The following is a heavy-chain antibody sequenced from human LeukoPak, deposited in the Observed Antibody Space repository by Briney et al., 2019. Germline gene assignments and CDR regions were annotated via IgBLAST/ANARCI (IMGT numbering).Heavy chain of an antibody. V-gene: IGHV3-30*18. D-gene: IGHD2-2*01. CDR2: ISYDGSNK. CDR3: AKGIVSTSAGGFDY. J-gene: IGHJ4*02. Sequence: GGSLRLSCAASGFTSSYFGMHWVPQAPGKGLEWVAVISYDGSNKYYADSVKGRFTISRDNSKNTLYLQMNSLRTEDTAVYYCAKGIVSTSAGGFDYWGQGTLVTVSS. CDR1: GFTSSYFG.